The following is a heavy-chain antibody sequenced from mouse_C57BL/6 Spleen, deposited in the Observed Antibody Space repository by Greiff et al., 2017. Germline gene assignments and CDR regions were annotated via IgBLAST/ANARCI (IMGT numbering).Heavy chain of an antibody. CDR2: IWGGGST. CDR1: GFSLTSYG. V-gene: IGHV2-5*01. J-gene: IGHJ4*01. D-gene: IGHD2-3*01. CDR3: AKYEDYYAMDY. Sequence: VQGVESGPGLVQPSQSLSITCTVSGFSLTSYGVHWVRQSPGKGLEWMGVIWGGGSTDYNAAFMSRLSITKDNSKSQVFFKMNSLQADDTAIYYCAKYEDYYAMDYWGQGTSVTVSS.